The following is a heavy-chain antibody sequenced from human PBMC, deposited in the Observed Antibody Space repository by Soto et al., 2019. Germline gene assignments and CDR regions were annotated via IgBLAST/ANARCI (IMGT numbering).Heavy chain of an antibody. CDR1: GYSFTDYH. CDR2: FNPKSGGT. D-gene: IGHD2-8*01. J-gene: IGHJ6*02. CDR3: ARGDSTDCSNGVCSFFYNHDMDV. Sequence: GASVKVSCKASGYSFTDYHIHWVRQAPGQGLEWLGRFNPKSGGTSTAQKFQGWVTMTTDTSISTASMELTRLTSDDTAVYYCARGDSTDCSNGVCSFFYNHDMDVWGQGTTVTVSS. V-gene: IGHV1-2*04.